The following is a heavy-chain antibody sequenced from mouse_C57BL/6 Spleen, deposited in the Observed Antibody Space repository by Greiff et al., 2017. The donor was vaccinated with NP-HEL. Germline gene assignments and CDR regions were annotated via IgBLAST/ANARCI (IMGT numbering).Heavy chain of an antibody. J-gene: IGHJ2*01. D-gene: IGHD1-1*01. Sequence: EVQLQQSGAELVRPGASVKLSCTASGFNIKDDYMHWVKQRPEQGLEWIGWIDPENGDTEYASKFQGKATITADTSSNTAYLQLSSLTSEDTAVYYCTRITTVVAIDYWDQGTTLTVSS. V-gene: IGHV14-4*01. CDR2: IDPENGDT. CDR1: GFNIKDDY. CDR3: TRITTVVAIDY.